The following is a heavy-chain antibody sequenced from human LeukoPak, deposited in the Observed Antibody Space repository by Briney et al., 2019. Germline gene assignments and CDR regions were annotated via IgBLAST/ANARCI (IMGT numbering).Heavy chain of an antibody. CDR3: AKDRGQQWLVDWFDP. Sequence: GGSLRLSCAASGFTFSSYGMHWVRQAPGKGLEWVAVISYDGSNKYYADSVKGRFTISRDNSKNTLYLQMNSLGAEDTAVYYCAKDRGQQWLVDWFDPWGQGTLVTVSS. CDR1: GFTFSSYG. V-gene: IGHV3-30*18. D-gene: IGHD6-19*01. J-gene: IGHJ5*02. CDR2: ISYDGSNK.